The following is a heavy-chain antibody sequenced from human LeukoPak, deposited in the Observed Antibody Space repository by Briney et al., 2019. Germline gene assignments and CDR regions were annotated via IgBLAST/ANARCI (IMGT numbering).Heavy chain of an antibody. CDR3: AKGSFYDSSGYYDY. V-gene: IGHV3-9*01. D-gene: IGHD3-22*01. Sequence: PGGSLRLSCAASGFTFDDYAMHWARQAPGKGLEWVSGISWNSGSIGYADSVKGRFTISRDNAKNSLYLQMNSLRAEDTALYYCAKGSFYDSSGYYDYWGQGTLVTVSS. J-gene: IGHJ4*02. CDR2: ISWNSGSI. CDR1: GFTFDDYA.